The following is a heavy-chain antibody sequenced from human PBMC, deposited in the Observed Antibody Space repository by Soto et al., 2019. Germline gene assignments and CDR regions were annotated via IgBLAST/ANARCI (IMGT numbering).Heavy chain of an antibody. V-gene: IGHV4-30-2*01. Sequence: SETLSLTCTVSGASISRYSWSWIRQPPGKGLEWIGYIYHSGSTYYNPSLKSRVTISVDRSKNQFSLKLSSVTAADTAVYYCASGLVTTLHYWGQGTLVTVS. CDR3: ASGLVTTLHY. CDR1: GASISRYS. J-gene: IGHJ4*02. CDR2: IYHSGST. D-gene: IGHD4-17*01.